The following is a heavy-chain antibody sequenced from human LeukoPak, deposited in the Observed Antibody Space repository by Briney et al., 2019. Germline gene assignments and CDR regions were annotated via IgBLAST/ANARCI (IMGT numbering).Heavy chain of an antibody. V-gene: IGHV3-30*04. CDR3: AKDVFELRLGELSLTTFDY. D-gene: IGHD3-16*02. CDR2: ISSDSKNT. Sequence: GGSLRLSCAASGFTFSSYAIHWVRQAPGKGLEWVAVISSDSKNTYYADSAKGRFTISRDNSKNTLYLQMNSLRAEDTAVYYCAKDVFELRLGELSLTTFDYWGQGTLVTVSS. J-gene: IGHJ4*02. CDR1: GFTFSSYA.